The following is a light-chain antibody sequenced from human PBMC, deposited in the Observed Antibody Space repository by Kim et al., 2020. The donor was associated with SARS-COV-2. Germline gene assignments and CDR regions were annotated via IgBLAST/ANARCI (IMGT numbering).Light chain of an antibody. J-gene: IGKJ1*01. CDR1: QSVSGW. Sequence: SVGDRVPITCRASQSVSGWLNWYQQKPGKAPHLLIYRTSTLQTGVPPRFSGSASGTDLTLTINTLQPEDFATYYCQQSYNFPRTFGQGTKVDIK. CDR3: QQSYNFPRT. V-gene: IGKV1-39*01. CDR2: RTS.